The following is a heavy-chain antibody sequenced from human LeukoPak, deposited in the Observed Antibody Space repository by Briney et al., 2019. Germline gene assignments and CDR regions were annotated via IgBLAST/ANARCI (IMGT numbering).Heavy chain of an antibody. CDR1: GGTFSSYA. CDR3: ARGYCGGDCYPRRVVHDAFDI. D-gene: IGHD2-21*02. J-gene: IGHJ3*02. CDR2: IIPIFGTA. V-gene: IGHV1-69*05. Sequence: VASVKLSCKASGGTFSSYAISWVRQAPGQGLEWMGGIIPIFGTANYAQKFQGRVTITTDESTSTAYMELSSLRSEDTAVYYYARGYCGGDCYPRRVVHDAFDIWGQGTMVTVSS.